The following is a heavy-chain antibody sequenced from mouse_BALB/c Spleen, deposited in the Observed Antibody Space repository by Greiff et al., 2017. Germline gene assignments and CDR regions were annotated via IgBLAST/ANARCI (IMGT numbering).Heavy chain of an antibody. CDR2: ISSGSSTI. D-gene: IGHD1-2*01. CDR1: GFTFSSFG. Sequence: EVKVVESGGGLVQPGGSRKLSCAASGFTFSSFGMHWVRQAPEKGLEWVAYISSGSSTIYYADTVKGRFTISRDNPKNTLFLQMTSLRSEDTAMYYCAREGTTATGFAYWGQGTLVTVSA. J-gene: IGHJ3*01. V-gene: IGHV5-17*02. CDR3: AREGTTATGFAY.